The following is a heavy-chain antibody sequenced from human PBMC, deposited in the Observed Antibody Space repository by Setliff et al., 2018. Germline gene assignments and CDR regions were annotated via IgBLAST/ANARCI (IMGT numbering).Heavy chain of an antibody. V-gene: IGHV1-18*01. CDR1: GYTFTSYG. Sequence: GASVKVSCKASGYTFTSYGFSWVRQAPGQGLEWMGWISVYNGKTKYAQKFQGRVTMTTDTSTSTAYMELRSLRSDDTAVYYCAREPIAVAVDHNWFDPWGQGTLVTVSS. CDR2: ISVYNGKT. D-gene: IGHD6-19*01. J-gene: IGHJ5*02. CDR3: AREPIAVAVDHNWFDP.